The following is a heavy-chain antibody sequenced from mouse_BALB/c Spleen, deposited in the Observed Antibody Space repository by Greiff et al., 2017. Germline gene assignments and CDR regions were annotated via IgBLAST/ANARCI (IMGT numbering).Heavy chain of an antibody. Sequence: QVQLKESGAELMKPGASVKISCKATGYTFSSYWIEWVKQRPGHGLEWIGEILPGSGSTNYNEKFKGKATFTADTSSNTAYMQLSSLTSEDSAVYYCARDLLLRSFDYWGQGTTLTVSS. V-gene: IGHV1-9*01. CDR1: GYTFSSYW. CDR3: ARDLLLRSFDY. J-gene: IGHJ2*01. D-gene: IGHD1-1*01. CDR2: ILPGSGST.